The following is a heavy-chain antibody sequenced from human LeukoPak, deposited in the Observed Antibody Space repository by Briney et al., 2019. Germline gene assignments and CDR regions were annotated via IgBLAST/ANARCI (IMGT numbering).Heavy chain of an antibody. V-gene: IGHV4-59*08. J-gene: IGHJ4*02. CDR1: GGSISSYY. CDR3: ARQVGVAGYFGY. CDR2: IYYSGST. D-gene: IGHD6-19*01. Sequence: PSETLSLTCTVSGGSISSYYWSWIRQPPGKGLEWIGYIYYSGSTNYNPSLKSRVTISVDTSKNQFSLKLSSVTAADTAVYYCARQVGVAGYFGYWGQGTLVTVSS.